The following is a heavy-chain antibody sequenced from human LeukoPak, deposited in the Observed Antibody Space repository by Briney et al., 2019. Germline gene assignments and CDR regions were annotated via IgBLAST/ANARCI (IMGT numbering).Heavy chain of an antibody. D-gene: IGHD5-18*01. CDR2: ISYDGSNK. J-gene: IGHJ4*02. CDR1: GFTFSSYV. V-gene: IGHV3-30*18. CDR3: AKDRTSVHLWLSDLDY. Sequence: PGRSLRLSCAASGFTFSSYVMHWVRQAPGKGLEGVAIISYDGSNKYYADSVKGRFTISRDNSKNTLFLQMNSLRAEDTAVYYCAKDRTSVHLWLSDLDYWGQGTLVTVSS.